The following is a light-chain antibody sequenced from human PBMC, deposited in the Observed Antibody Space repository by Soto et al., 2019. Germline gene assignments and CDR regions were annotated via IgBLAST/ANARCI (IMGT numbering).Light chain of an antibody. CDR3: SSYTSSSIDYV. V-gene: IGLV2-14*01. J-gene: IGLJ1*01. Sequence: QSALTQPASVSGSAGQSITISCTGASSDVGGYNYVSWYQQQPGKAPKLLIYEVSNRPSGVSNRFSGSKSGNTASLTISGLQAEDEADYYCSSYTSSSIDYVFGTGTKVTVL. CDR2: EVS. CDR1: SSDVGGYNY.